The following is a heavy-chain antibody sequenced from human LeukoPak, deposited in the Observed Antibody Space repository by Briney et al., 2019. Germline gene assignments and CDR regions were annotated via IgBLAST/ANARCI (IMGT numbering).Heavy chain of an antibody. CDR1: GLTVSSNY. V-gene: IGHV3-66*01. CDR3: ARDLSRGYYDSSGGFDY. J-gene: IGHJ4*02. CDR2: IYSGGST. D-gene: IGHD3-22*01. Sequence: GGSLRLSCAASGLTVSSNYMSWVRQAPGKGLEWVSVIYSGGSTYYADSVKGRFTISRDNSKNTLYLQMNSLRAEDTAVYYCARDLSRGYYDSSGGFDYWGQGTLVTVSS.